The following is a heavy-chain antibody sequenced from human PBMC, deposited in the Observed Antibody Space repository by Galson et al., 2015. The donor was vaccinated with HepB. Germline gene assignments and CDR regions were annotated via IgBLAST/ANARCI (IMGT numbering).Heavy chain of an antibody. D-gene: IGHD3-22*01. CDR1: GFTFSSYG. J-gene: IGHJ3*02. CDR3: ASNYDSSGYYDAFDI. Sequence: SLRLSCAASGFTFSSYGMHWVRQAPGKGLEWVAVIWYDGSNKYYADSVKGRFTISRDNSKNTLYLQMNSLRAEDTAVYYCASNYDSSGYYDAFDIWGQGTMVTVSS. V-gene: IGHV3-33*01. CDR2: IWYDGSNK.